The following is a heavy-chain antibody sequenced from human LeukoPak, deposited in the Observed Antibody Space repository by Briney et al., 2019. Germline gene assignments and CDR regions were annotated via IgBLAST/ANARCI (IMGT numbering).Heavy chain of an antibody. V-gene: IGHV3-30*18. CDR2: ISYDGSNK. CDR1: GFTFSSYG. CDR3: AKDSMGGIAAAGTLDY. J-gene: IGHJ4*02. D-gene: IGHD6-13*01. Sequence: PGGSLRLSCAASGFTFSSYGMHWVRQAPGKGLEWVAAISYDGSNKYYADSVKGRFTISRDNSKNTLYLQMNSLRAEDTAVYYCAKDSMGGIAAAGTLDYWGQGTLVTVSS.